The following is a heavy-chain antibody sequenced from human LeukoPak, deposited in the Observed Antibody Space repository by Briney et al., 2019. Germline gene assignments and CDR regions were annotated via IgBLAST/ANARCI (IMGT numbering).Heavy chain of an antibody. CDR1: RFTFSSYS. CDR3: ARDLSYYGSGIDF. CDR2: ISSSSSYI. Sequence: KPGGSLRLSCAASRFTFSSYSMNWVRQAPGKGLEWVSSISSSSSYIYYADSVKGRFTISRDNAKNSLHLQINSLRAEDTAVYYCARDLSYYGSGIDFWGQGTLVTVSS. J-gene: IGHJ4*02. V-gene: IGHV3-21*01. D-gene: IGHD3-10*01.